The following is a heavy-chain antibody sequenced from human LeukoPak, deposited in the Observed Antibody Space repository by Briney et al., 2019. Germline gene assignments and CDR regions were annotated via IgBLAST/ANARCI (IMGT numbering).Heavy chain of an antibody. D-gene: IGHD2-2*02. CDR2: ISGTGSST. V-gene: IGHV3-23*01. CDR3: AKASVAIPQYCNS. CDR1: GFTFGNYA. Sequence: GGSLRLSCEASGFTFGNYAMNWVRRAPGKGLEWVSTISGTGSSTYYADSAKGRFTISRDNSKDTLFLQLNSLTAADTAMYFCAKASVAIPQYCNSWGQGTLATVSS. J-gene: IGHJ5*02.